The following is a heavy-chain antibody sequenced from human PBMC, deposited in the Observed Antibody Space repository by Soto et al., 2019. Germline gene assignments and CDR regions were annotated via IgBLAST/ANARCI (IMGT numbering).Heavy chain of an antibody. D-gene: IGHD1-26*01. CDR3: ARDIEWELLFGYYFDY. CDR1: GFTFSSYA. Sequence: QVQLVESGGGVVQPGRSLRLSCAASGFTFSSYAMHWVRQAPGKGLEWVAVISYDGINKYYADSVKGRFTISRDNSKNTLDLQMNSLRAEDTAVYYCARDIEWELLFGYYFDYWCQGTLVTVSS. J-gene: IGHJ4*02. CDR2: ISYDGINK. V-gene: IGHV3-30-3*01.